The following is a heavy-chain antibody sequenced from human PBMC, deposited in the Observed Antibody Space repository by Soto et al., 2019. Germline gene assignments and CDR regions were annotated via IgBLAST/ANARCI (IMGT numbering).Heavy chain of an antibody. CDR3: AKQFLAYYDFWSGHQDGSYFDY. D-gene: IGHD3-3*01. J-gene: IGHJ4*02. V-gene: IGHV3-23*01. CDR2: IDVTGGSA. CDR1: AFTFKNYA. Sequence: LRLSCAASAFTFKNYAMTWVRQVPGQGLEWVSSIDVTGGSATYADFVKGRFTISRDNSRDTLSLQMNSLRVEDTAIYYCAKQFLAYYDFWSGHQDGSYFDYWGQGIQVTVS.